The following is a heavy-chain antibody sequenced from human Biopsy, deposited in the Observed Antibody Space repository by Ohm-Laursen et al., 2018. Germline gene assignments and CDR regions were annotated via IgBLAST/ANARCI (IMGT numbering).Heavy chain of an antibody. CDR3: ALQSVAQMKNFDY. CDR2: ISLKSGDT. CDR1: GFSFTGYY. V-gene: IGHV1-2*02. D-gene: IGHD6-19*01. Sequence: SVKVSCKASGFSFTGYYIHWVRQAPGQGLEWMGWISLKSGDTNYAHKFQGNITMTRDTSMSTAYMEMSRLRCDDTAVYYCALQSVAQMKNFDYWGQGTLVTVSS. J-gene: IGHJ4*02.